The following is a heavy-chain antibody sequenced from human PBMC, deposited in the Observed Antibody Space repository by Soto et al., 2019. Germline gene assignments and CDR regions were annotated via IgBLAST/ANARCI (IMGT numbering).Heavy chain of an antibody. J-gene: IGHJ4*02. CDR1: SGSITSVNSY. CDR3: ARGSSGWSSIRLDD. Sequence: QVQLQESGPGLVKPSQTLSLTCTVSSGSITSVNSYWSWIRQFPGKVLEWIGYIYYSGSSYYNPSLKGRVTISEDTSKKQFSLKLNSVTAADTAVYYCARGSSGWSSIRLDDWGQGTLVTVSS. D-gene: IGHD6-19*01. V-gene: IGHV4-31*03. CDR2: IYYSGSS.